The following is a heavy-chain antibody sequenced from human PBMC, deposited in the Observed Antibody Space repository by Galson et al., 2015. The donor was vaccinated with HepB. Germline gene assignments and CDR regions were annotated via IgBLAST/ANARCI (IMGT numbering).Heavy chain of an antibody. CDR2: INPSGGST. D-gene: IGHD5-18*01. CDR1: GYTFTSYY. J-gene: IGHJ6*02. CDR3: ARVGRHGYPYYYGMDV. Sequence: SVKVSCKASGYTFTSYYMHWVRQAPGQGLEWMGIINPSGGSTSYAQKFQGRVTMTRDTSTSTVYMELSSLRSEDTAVYYCARVGRHGYPYYYGMDVWGQGTTVTVSS. V-gene: IGHV1-46*01.